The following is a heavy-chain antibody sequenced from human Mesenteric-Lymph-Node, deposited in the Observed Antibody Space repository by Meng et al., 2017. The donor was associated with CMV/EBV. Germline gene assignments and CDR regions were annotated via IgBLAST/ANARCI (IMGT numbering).Heavy chain of an antibody. Sequence: GGSLRLSCAASGFTFSASWMTWVRQAPGKGLEWVANMNQDGNKKNYVDSVKGRFTISRDNAKNSLFLQMDSLRVEDTAMYYCADPPSGFWGQGTLVTVSS. V-gene: IGHV3-7*01. D-gene: IGHD6-19*01. CDR3: ADPPSGF. CDR1: GFTFSASW. J-gene: IGHJ4*02. CDR2: MNQDGNKK.